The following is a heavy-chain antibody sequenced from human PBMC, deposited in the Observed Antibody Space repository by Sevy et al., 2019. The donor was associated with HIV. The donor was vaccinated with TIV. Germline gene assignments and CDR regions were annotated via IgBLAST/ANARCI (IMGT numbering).Heavy chain of an antibody. Sequence: GGSLRLSCAASGFTVSSNYMNWVRQAPGKGLEWVSIIYSGGGTYYADSVKGRFTISRDNSKNTLYLQMNSLRAEDTAVYYCARVGFDSSGSYNRGGYFDYWGQGTLVTVSS. CDR3: ARVGFDSSGSYNRGGYFDY. CDR2: IYSGGGT. J-gene: IGHJ4*02. V-gene: IGHV3-53*01. CDR1: GFTVSSNY. D-gene: IGHD3-22*01.